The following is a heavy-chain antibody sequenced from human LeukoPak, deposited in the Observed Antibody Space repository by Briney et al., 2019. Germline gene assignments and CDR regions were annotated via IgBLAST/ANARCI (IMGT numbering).Heavy chain of an antibody. J-gene: IGHJ4*02. CDR3: ARGHYDSSGYYFYRRDPPSPLTLDY. Sequence: SETLSLTCTVSGGSISSYYWSWIRQPPGKGLEWIGYIYYSGSTNYNPSLKSRVTISVDTSKNQFSLKLSSVTAADTAVYYCARGHYDSSGYYFYRRDPPSPLTLDYWGQGTLVTVSS. CDR2: IYYSGST. D-gene: IGHD3-22*01. V-gene: IGHV4-59*08. CDR1: GGSISSYY.